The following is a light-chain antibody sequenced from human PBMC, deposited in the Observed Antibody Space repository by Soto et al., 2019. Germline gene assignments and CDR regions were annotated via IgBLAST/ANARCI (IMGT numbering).Light chain of an antibody. J-gene: IGLJ1*01. Sequence: QSVLTQPASVSGSPGQSVTMSCTGTSSDILSYDYVSWYQQHPGKAPKLIIYEVNNRPSGVSNRFSGSKSDNTASLTISGPQAADEADYYFRSYSSTPVRYVFGTGTKLTVL. CDR3: RSYSSTPVRYV. V-gene: IGLV2-14*01. CDR1: SSDILSYDY. CDR2: EVN.